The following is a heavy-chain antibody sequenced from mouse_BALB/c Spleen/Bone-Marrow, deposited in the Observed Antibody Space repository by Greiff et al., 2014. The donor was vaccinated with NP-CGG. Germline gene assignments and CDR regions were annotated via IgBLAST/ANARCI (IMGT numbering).Heavy chain of an antibody. CDR3: AKNYYYGYVAY. CDR1: GFDFSRYW. V-gene: IGHV4-1*02. J-gene: IGHJ3*01. CDR2: INPDSSTI. D-gene: IGHD1-2*01. Sequence: EVKLMESGGGLVQPGGSLKLSCAASGFDFSRYWVTWVRQAPGKGLEWIGEINPDSSTINYTPSLKDKFIISRDNARNTLYLQMSKVRSEDTALYYCAKNYYYGYVAYWGQGTLVTVSA.